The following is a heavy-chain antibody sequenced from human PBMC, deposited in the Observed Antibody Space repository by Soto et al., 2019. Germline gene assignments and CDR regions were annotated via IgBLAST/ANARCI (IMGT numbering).Heavy chain of an antibody. D-gene: IGHD2-21*02. Sequence: EEQLLESGGALVVPGGSLRLSCAASGVAFSNYAMTWVRQAPGKGLEWVSTIRGNGDRTYYAESVKGRFTISRDNSKSTLFLQMSSLRADDTAVYFCARAEVTAVFGFWGQGTLVTVSS. CDR1: GVAFSNYA. J-gene: IGHJ4*02. CDR3: ARAEVTAVFGF. V-gene: IGHV3-23*01. CDR2: IRGNGDRT.